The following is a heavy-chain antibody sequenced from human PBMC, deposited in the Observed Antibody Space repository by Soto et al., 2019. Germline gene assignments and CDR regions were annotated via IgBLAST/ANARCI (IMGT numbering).Heavy chain of an antibody. CDR1: GYSFTSYW. V-gene: IGHV5-51*01. Sequence: GESLKISCKGSGYSFTSYWIGWVRQMPGKGLEWMGIIYPGDPDTRYSPSFQGQVTISADKSISTAYLQWSSLKASDTAMYYCARVSLEWLTSSYYCYGMDVWGQGTTVTVSS. D-gene: IGHD3-3*01. CDR2: IYPGDPDT. CDR3: ARVSLEWLTSSYYCYGMDV. J-gene: IGHJ6*02.